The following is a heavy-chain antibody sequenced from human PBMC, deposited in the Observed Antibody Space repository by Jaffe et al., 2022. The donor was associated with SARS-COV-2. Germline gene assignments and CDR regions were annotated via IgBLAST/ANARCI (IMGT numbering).Heavy chain of an antibody. D-gene: IGHD6-13*01. J-gene: IGHJ4*02. CDR3: ARQRYSSSWYESPIFDY. Sequence: QLQLQESGPGLVKPSETLSLTCTVSGGSISSSSYYWGWIRQPPGKGLEWIGSIYYSGSTYYNPSLKSRVTISVDTSKNQFSLKLSSVTAADTAVYYCARQRYSSSWYESPIFDYWGQGTLVTVSS. CDR1: GGSISSSSYY. V-gene: IGHV4-39*01. CDR2: IYYSGST.